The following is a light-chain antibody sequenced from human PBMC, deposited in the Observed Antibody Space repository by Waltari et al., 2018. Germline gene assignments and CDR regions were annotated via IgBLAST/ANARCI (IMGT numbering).Light chain of an antibody. Sequence: EIVLTQSPATLSLSPGDRATLSCSASQSVNNSLGWYQQKPGQAPRLLIYDASRRATDIPARFSGGGSGTDFTLTISSLEPEDFAVFYCQQRSNWMFTFGQGTKLDIK. J-gene: IGKJ2*01. CDR1: QSVNNS. V-gene: IGKV3-11*01. CDR2: DAS. CDR3: QQRSNWMFT.